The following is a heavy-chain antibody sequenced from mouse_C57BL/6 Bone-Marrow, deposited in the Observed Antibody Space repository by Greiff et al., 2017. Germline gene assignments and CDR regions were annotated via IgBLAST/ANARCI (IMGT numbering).Heavy chain of an antibody. CDR3: ARANWDGYFDY. CDR1: GYTFTSYG. D-gene: IGHD4-1*01. Sequence: QVQLQQSGAELARPGASVKLSCKASGYTFTSYGISWVKQRTGQGLEWIGEIYPRSGNTYYNEKVKGKATLTADKSSSTAYMELRSLTSEDSAVXFCARANWDGYFDYWGQGTTLTVSS. V-gene: IGHV1-81*01. J-gene: IGHJ2*01. CDR2: IYPRSGNT.